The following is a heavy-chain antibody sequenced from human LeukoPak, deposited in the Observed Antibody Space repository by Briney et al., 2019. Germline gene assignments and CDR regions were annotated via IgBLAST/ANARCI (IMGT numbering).Heavy chain of an antibody. CDR2: IYYSGST. Sequence: PSETLSLTCTVSGGSISSYYWSWIRQPPGKGLEWIGYIYYSGSTNYNPSLKSRVTISVDTSKNQFSLKVSSVTAADTAVYYCARDRSGTGLPEFDHWGQGTLVTVSS. J-gene: IGHJ4*02. V-gene: IGHV4-59*01. D-gene: IGHD7-27*01. CDR3: ARDRSGTGLPEFDH. CDR1: GGSISSYY.